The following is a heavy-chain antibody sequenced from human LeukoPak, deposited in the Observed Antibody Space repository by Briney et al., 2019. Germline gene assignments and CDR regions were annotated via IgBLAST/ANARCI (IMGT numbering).Heavy chain of an antibody. V-gene: IGHV1-2*02. D-gene: IGHD2-21*02. J-gene: IGHJ4*02. CDR2: INPNSGGT. CDR3: ARTGIAYCGGDCLVVDY. CDR1: GYTFTGYY. Sequence: ASVKVSCKASGYTFTGYYMHWVRQAPGQGLEWMGWINPNSGGTNYSQKFQGRVTMTRDTSNSTAYMELSRLRSDDTAVYYCARTGIAYCGGDCLVVDYWGQGTLVTVS.